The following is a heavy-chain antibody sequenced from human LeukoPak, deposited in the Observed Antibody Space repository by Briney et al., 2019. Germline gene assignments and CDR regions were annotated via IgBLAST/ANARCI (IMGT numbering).Heavy chain of an antibody. D-gene: IGHD6-6*01. CDR3: ARGKPGIAARPFDY. CDR1: GYTFTGYY. Sequence: ASVKVSCKASGYTFTGYYMHWVRQAPGQGLEWMGWINPNSGGTNYAQKFQGRVTMTRDTSISTAYMELSRLRSDDTAVYYCARGKPGIAARPFDYWGQGTLVTVSS. V-gene: IGHV1-2*02. CDR2: INPNSGGT. J-gene: IGHJ4*02.